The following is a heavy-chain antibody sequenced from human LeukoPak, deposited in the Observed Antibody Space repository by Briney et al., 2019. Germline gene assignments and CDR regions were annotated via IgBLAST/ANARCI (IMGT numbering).Heavy chain of an antibody. CDR2: IYYSGST. Sequence: SETLSLTCTVSGGSISGSSYYWGWIRQPPGTGLEWIGSIYYSGSTYYNPSLKSRVTISVDTSKNQFSLKLSSVTAADTAVYYCARLTLTGSLNWGQGTLVTVSS. CDR3: ARLTLTGSLN. J-gene: IGHJ4*02. D-gene: IGHD7-27*01. CDR1: GGSISGSSYY. V-gene: IGHV4-39*07.